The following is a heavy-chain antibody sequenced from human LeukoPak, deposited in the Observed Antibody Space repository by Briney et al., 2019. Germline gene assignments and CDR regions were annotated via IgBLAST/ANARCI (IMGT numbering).Heavy chain of an antibody. J-gene: IGHJ6*02. CDR3: ARGVTMVRGGVPYGMDV. CDR2: INHSGST. CDR1: GGSFSGYY. V-gene: IGHV4-34*01. D-gene: IGHD3-10*01. Sequence: PSETLSLTCAVYGGSFSGYYWSWIRQPPGKGLEWIGEINHSGSTNYNPSLKSRVTISVDTSKNQFSLKLSSVTAADTAVYYCARGVTMVRGGVPYGMDVWGQGTTVTVSS.